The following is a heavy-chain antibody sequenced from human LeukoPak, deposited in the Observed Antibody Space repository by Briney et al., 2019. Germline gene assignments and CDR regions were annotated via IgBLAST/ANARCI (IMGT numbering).Heavy chain of an antibody. Sequence: GGSLRLSCAASGFTFDDYAMHWVRQAPGKGLEWVSGISWNSGRIDYADSVKGRFTISRDNAKNSLYLQMNSLRAEDTALYYCAKDLIWFGELGDYGMDVWGQGTTVTVSS. D-gene: IGHD3-10*01. V-gene: IGHV3-9*01. CDR3: AKDLIWFGELGDYGMDV. CDR1: GFTFDDYA. CDR2: ISWNSGRI. J-gene: IGHJ6*02.